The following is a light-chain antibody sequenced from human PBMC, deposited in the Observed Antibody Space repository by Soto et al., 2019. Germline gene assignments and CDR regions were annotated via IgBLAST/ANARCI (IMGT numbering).Light chain of an antibody. J-gene: IGLJ1*01. CDR3: QVWDSSSDPSGV. Sequence: SYELTQPPSESVAPGKTARITCGGNNIGSKSVHWYQQKPGQAPVLVIYYDSDRPSGIPERFSGSNSGNTATLTISRVEAGDEADYYCQVWDSSSDPSGVFGTGTQLTVL. V-gene: IGLV3-21*04. CDR1: NIGSKS. CDR2: YDS.